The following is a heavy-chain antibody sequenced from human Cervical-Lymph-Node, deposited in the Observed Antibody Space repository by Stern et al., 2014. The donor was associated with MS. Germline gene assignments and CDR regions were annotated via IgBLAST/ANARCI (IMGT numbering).Heavy chain of an antibody. Sequence: QVQLVESGAEVKKPGASVKVSCKASGYTFTSYYMHWVRQAPGQGLEWMGIINPSGGSTSYAQKFQGRVTMTRDTSTSTVYKELRSLRSEDTAVYYCARVDTAMVFFDYWGQGTLVTVSS. CDR3: ARVDTAMVFFDY. J-gene: IGHJ4*02. D-gene: IGHD5-18*01. V-gene: IGHV1-46*03. CDR2: INPSGGST. CDR1: GYTFTSYY.